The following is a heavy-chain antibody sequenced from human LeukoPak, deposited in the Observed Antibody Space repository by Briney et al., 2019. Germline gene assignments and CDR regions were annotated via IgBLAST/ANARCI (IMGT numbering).Heavy chain of an antibody. J-gene: IGHJ4*02. CDR2: IYPDDSDT. CDR3: ARLISGDGYNYGFDY. V-gene: IGHV5-51*01. CDR1: GYSFTSYW. D-gene: IGHD5-24*01. Sequence: GESLKISCKGFGYSFTSYWSGWVRQMPGKGLEWMGIIYPDDSDTRYSPSFQGQVIFSADKSISTAYLQWSSLKASDTAMYYCARLISGDGYNYGFDYWGQGTLVTVSS.